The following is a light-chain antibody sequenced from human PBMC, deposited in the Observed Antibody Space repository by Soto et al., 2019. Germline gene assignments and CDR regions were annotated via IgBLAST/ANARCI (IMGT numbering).Light chain of an antibody. V-gene: IGKV3-15*01. J-gene: IGKJ2*01. CDR2: GAS. Sequence: EIVMTQSPATLSVCPGERATLSCRASQSVSSNLAWYQQKPGQAPRLLIYGASTRATRIPARFSGRGYGTESTLTISSLQSEDSADYYCQQYNNLRDTFGQGTKLEIK. CDR3: QQYNNLRDT. CDR1: QSVSSN.